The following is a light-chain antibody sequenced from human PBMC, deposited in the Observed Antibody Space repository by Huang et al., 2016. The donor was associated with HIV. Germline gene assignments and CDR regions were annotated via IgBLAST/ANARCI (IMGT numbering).Light chain of an antibody. CDR1: QTISTY. CDR2: GSS. J-gene: IGKJ1*01. Sequence: DTQMTQSPSSLSASVGDRVTITCRASQTISTYLNWYQQQPGKAPKPLIYGSSSLQSGVPSRFIGSGSGTDFTLTIRSLQREDFATYFCQQSYSTPWTFGQGTKVEIK. V-gene: IGKV1-39*01. CDR3: QQSYSTPWT.